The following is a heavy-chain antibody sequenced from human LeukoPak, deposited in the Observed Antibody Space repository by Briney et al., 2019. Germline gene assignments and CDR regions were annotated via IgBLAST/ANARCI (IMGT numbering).Heavy chain of an antibody. V-gene: IGHV3-21*01. CDR2: ISSSSSSYI. CDR3: ARDPMYSSSSRSFDY. Sequence: GGSLRLSCAASGFTFSSYSMNWVRQAPGKGLEWVSSISSSSSSYIYYADSVKGRFTISRDNAKNSLYLQMNSLRAEDTAVYYCARDPMYSSSSRSFDYWGQGTLVTVSS. D-gene: IGHD6-6*01. CDR1: GFTFSSYS. J-gene: IGHJ4*02.